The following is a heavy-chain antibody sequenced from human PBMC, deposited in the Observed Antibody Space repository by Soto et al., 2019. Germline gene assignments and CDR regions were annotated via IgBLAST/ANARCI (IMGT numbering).Heavy chain of an antibody. V-gene: IGHV1-69*13. CDR3: ARAHKLHYDMLTGPSAGYYYGMDV. D-gene: IGHD3-9*01. CDR2: IIPIFGTA. CDR1: GGTFSSYA. Sequence: SVKVSCKASGGTFSSYAISWVRQAPGQGLEWMGGIIPIFGTANYAQKFQGRVTITADESTSTAYMELSSLRSEDTAVYYCARAHKLHYDMLTGPSAGYYYGMDVWGQGTTVTVSS. J-gene: IGHJ6*02.